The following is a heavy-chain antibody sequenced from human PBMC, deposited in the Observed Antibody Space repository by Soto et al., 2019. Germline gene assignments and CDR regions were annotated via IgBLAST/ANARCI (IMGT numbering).Heavy chain of an antibody. CDR1: GGSISSYY. CDR3: ARGRLTGTIDNFDY. V-gene: IGHV4-59*01. Sequence: SETLSLTCTVSGGSISSYYWSWIRQPPGQGLEWIGYIYYSGSTSYNPSLKSRVTISVDTSKNQFSLKLSSVTAADTAVYYCARGRLTGTIDNFDYWGQGTLVTVSS. J-gene: IGHJ4*02. D-gene: IGHD1-7*01. CDR2: IYYSGST.